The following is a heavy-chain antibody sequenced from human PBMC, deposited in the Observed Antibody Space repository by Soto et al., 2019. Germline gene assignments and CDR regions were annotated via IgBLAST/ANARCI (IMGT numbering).Heavy chain of an antibody. D-gene: IGHD2-15*01. V-gene: IGHV3-23*01. CDR2: ISGSGGST. J-gene: IGHJ2*01. CDR3: AKGPKRPGYCSGGSCYYGYFDL. Sequence: LRLSCAASGFIFADSAFHWVRQASGKGLEWVSAISGSGGSTYYADSVKGRFTISRDNSKNTLYLQMNSLRAEDTAVYYCAKGPKRPGYCSGGSCYYGYFDLWGRGTLVTVSS. CDR1: GFIFADSA.